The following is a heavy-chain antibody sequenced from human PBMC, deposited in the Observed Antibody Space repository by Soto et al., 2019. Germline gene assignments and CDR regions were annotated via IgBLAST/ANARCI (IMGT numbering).Heavy chain of an antibody. D-gene: IGHD3-10*01. V-gene: IGHV1-8*01. Sequence: QVQLVQSGAEVKKPGASVQVSCKASGYTFTSYDINWVRQATGQGLEWMGWMNPNSGNPVYAQKFQGRVTMTRNTPISTAYMELISLRSEDTAVYYCAIGGATMVRGALYDYDGMDVWGQGTTVTVPS. CDR2: MNPNSGNP. J-gene: IGHJ6*02. CDR1: GYTFTSYD. CDR3: AIGGATMVRGALYDYDGMDV.